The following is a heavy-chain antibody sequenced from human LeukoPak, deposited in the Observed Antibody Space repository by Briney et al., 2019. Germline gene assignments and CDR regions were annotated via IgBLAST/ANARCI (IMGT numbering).Heavy chain of an antibody. CDR1: GYTYPKYW. CDR2: IYPGDSNT. J-gene: IGHJ6*02. CDR3: ARQGDGYNFGMDV. D-gene: IGHD5-24*01. V-gene: IGHV5-51*01. Sequence: PGESLKISCKGSGYTYPKYWIAWVRQVPGKGLEWMGIIYPGDSNTRYSPSFQGQVTISADKSISTAYLQWSSLKASDTAMYYCARQGDGYNFGMDVWGQGTTVTVSS.